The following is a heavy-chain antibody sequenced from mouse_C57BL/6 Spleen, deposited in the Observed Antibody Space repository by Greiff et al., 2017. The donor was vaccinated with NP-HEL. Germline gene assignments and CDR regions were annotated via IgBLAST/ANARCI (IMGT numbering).Heavy chain of an antibody. J-gene: IGHJ1*03. CDR3: ARFITTVVAYDWYFDV. CDR2: ISSGSSTI. Sequence: EVMLVESGGGLVKPGGSLKLSCAASGFTFSDYGMHWVRQAPEKGLEWVAYISSGSSTIYYADTVKGRFTISRDNAKNTLFLQMTSLRSEDTAMYYCARFITTVVAYDWYFDVWGTGTTVTVSS. CDR1: GFTFSDYG. V-gene: IGHV5-17*01. D-gene: IGHD1-1*01.